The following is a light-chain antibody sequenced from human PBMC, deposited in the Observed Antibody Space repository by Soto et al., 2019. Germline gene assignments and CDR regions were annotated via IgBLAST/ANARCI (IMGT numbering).Light chain of an antibody. Sequence: EIGLTQSPGTLSLSPGERATLSCRASQSVSSNLAWYQQKPGQAPRLLIYGASTRATGIPARFSGSGSGTEFTLTISSLQSEDFAVYYCQQYNQWPPWTFGQGTKVDIK. J-gene: IGKJ1*01. CDR2: GAS. CDR1: QSVSSN. V-gene: IGKV3-15*01. CDR3: QQYNQWPPWT.